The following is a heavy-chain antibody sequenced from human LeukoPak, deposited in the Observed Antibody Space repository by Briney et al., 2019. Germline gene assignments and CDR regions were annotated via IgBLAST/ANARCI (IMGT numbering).Heavy chain of an antibody. CDR2: IYYSGST. CDR3: ARQRGTTGTDKDNYYYYGMDV. J-gene: IGHJ6*02. Sequence: SETLSLTCTVSGGSISSGDYYWSWIRQPPGKGLEWIGYIYYSGSTYYNPSLKSRVTLSVDTSKNQFSLKLSSVTAADTAVYYCARQRGTTGTDKDNYYYYGMDVWGQGTTVTVSS. V-gene: IGHV4-30-4*01. CDR1: GGSISSGDYY. D-gene: IGHD1-1*01.